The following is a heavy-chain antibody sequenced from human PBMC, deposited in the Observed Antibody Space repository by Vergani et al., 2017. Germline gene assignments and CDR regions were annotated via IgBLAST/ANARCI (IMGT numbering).Heavy chain of an antibody. CDR3: ARQSRDVFCTNGVCPLGY. D-gene: IGHD2-8*01. V-gene: IGHV3-48*01. J-gene: IGHJ4*02. Sequence: EVQLVESGGGLVQPGGSLRLSCAASGSTFSSYAMNWVRQAPGKGLEWVSYISRSSSTIYYADSVKGRFTISRDNAKNSLHLQMNNLRAEETAVYYCARQSRDVFCTNGVCPLGYWGQGALVTVSS. CDR1: GSTFSSYA. CDR2: ISRSSSTI.